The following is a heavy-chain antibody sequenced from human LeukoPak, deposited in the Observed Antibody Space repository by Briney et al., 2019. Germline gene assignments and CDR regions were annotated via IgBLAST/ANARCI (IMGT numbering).Heavy chain of an antibody. D-gene: IGHD5-18*01. CDR3: ARDTWMQNRGWAFDI. V-gene: IGHV1-46*01. Sequence: ASVNVSCKASGYTFTNSYMHWVRQAPGQGLEWMGIINPGGGATSYAQRFQDRITMTRDTSTTTVYMELSSLRFGDTAMYYCARDTWMQNRGWAFDIWGQGTMVTVSS. CDR2: INPGGGAT. CDR1: GYTFTNSY. J-gene: IGHJ3*02.